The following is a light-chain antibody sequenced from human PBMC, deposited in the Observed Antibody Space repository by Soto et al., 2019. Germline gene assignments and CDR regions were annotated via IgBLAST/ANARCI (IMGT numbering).Light chain of an antibody. CDR1: SSDVGGYNY. CDR2: EVS. Sequence: QSALTQPPSASGSPGQSVTISCTGTSSDVGGYNYVSWYQQHPGKAPKLMIYEVSKRPSGVPDRFSGSKSGNTASLTVSGLQAEDGADYYCSSYAGSNHLVFGGGTKLTVL. J-gene: IGLJ2*01. CDR3: SSYAGSNHLV. V-gene: IGLV2-8*01.